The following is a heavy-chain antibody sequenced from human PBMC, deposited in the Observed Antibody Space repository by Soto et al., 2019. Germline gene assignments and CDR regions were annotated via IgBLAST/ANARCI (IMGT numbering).Heavy chain of an antibody. Sequence: LILSWAASGLTFISYWMSWIRQPPGKGLEWIGQINHSGSTNYNPSLKSRVTISLDTSKNQFSLNLTSVTAADTAFYYCTRVPMMDYGAGTYGYFDAWGQGTLVTVCS. J-gene: IGHJ4*02. CDR3: TRVPMMDYGAGTYGYFDA. V-gene: IGHV4-34*01. CDR2: INHSGST. CDR1: GLTFISYW. D-gene: IGHD3-10*01.